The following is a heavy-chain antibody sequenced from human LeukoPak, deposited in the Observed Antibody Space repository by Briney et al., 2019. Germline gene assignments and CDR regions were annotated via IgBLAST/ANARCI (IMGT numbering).Heavy chain of an antibody. CDR1: GGSISSGGYY. J-gene: IGHJ4*02. D-gene: IGHD3-22*01. CDR2: IYYSGST. Sequence: SETLSLTCTVSGGSISSGGYYWSWIRQHPGKGLEWIGYIYYSGSTYYNPSLKSRVTISVDTSKNQFSLKLSSVTAADTAVYYCARAGPTYYYDSSGYPVDSWGQGTLVTVSS. V-gene: IGHV4-31*03. CDR3: ARAGPTYYYDSSGYPVDS.